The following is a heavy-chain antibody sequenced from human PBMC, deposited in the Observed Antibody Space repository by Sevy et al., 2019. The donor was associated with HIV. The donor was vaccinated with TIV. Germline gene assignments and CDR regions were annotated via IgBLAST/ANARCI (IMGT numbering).Heavy chain of an antibody. CDR2: INPNSGGT. Sequence: ASVKVSCKASGYRFTDYSIIWVRQAPGQGLEWMGRINPNSGGTNYAQKFQGRVTMTRDTSVSTAYMELSRLTSDDTAVYYCARGVMIPAEGHCEYWGQGTLVTVSS. CDR3: ARGVMIPAEGHCEY. D-gene: IGHD2-2*01. CDR1: GYRFTDYS. V-gene: IGHV1-2*06. J-gene: IGHJ4*02.